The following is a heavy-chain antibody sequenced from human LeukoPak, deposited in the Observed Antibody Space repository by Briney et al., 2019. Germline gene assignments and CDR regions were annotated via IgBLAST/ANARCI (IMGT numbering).Heavy chain of an antibody. Sequence: QPGGSLRLSCAASGFTFSSYAMSWVRQAPGKGPEWVSTNSGSGGITYYADSVKGRFTISRDNSKNTLYLQMNSLSAEDTAVYYCAKDAVQTTTWYGGIDYWGQGTLVTVSS. J-gene: IGHJ4*02. CDR3: AKDAVQTTTWYGGIDY. D-gene: IGHD3-10*01. CDR1: GFTFSSYA. CDR2: NSGSGGIT. V-gene: IGHV3-23*01.